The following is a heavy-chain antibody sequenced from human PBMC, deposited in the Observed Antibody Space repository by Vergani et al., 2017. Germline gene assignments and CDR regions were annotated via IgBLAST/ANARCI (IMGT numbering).Heavy chain of an antibody. CDR1: GGSISSSSYY. D-gene: IGHD3-3*01. Sequence: QLPLQESGPGLVKPSETLSLTCTVSGGSISSSSYYWGWIRQPPGKGLEWIGSIYYSGSTYYNPSLKSRVTISVDTSKNQFSLKRSSVTAAATAVYYCARGYYTIFGVVTPLSVGGQGTTVTVSS. CDR3: ARGYYTIFGVVTPLSV. V-gene: IGHV4-39*07. CDR2: IYYSGST. J-gene: IGHJ6*02.